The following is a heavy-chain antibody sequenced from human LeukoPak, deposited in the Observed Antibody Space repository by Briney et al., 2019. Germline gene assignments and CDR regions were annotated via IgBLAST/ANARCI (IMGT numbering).Heavy chain of an antibody. CDR1: GGSITTTSTY. V-gene: IGHV4-39*01. Sequence: SETLSLTCTVSGGSITTTSTYWGWIRQPPGKGLEWVGSIYYSGTTYYNPSLKSRVTIFVDTSKNQFSLKLTSVTAADVATYYCARSIAGDGPTHNWFGPWGQGALVTVSP. D-gene: IGHD6-13*01. CDR2: IYYSGTT. J-gene: IGHJ5*02. CDR3: ARSIAGDGPTHNWFGP.